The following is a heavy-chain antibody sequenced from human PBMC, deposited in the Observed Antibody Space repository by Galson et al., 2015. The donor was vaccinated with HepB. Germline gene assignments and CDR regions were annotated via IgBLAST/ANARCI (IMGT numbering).Heavy chain of an antibody. CDR3: AVDILRGYY. Sequence: SETLSLTCTVSGGSISSSSYYWGWIRQPPGKGLEWIGSIYYSGSTYYNPSLKSRVTISVDTSKNQFSLKLSSVTAADTAVYYCAVDILRGYYWGQGTLVTVSS. D-gene: IGHD3-9*01. CDR1: GGSISSSSYY. V-gene: IGHV4-39*01. CDR2: IYYSGST. J-gene: IGHJ4*02.